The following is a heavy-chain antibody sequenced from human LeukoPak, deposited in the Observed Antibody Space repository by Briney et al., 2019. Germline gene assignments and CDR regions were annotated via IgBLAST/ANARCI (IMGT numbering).Heavy chain of an antibody. CDR2: INHSGST. D-gene: IGHD2-2*01. Sequence: SETLSLTCAVYGGSFSGYYGSWIRQPPGKGLEWIGEINHSGSTNYNPSLKSRVTISVDTSKNQFSLKLSSVTAADTAVYYCARGLGYCSSTSCPPYYYYYYMDVWGKGTTVTVSS. CDR1: GGSFSGYY. CDR3: ARGLGYCSSTSCPPYYYYYYMDV. J-gene: IGHJ6*03. V-gene: IGHV4-34*01.